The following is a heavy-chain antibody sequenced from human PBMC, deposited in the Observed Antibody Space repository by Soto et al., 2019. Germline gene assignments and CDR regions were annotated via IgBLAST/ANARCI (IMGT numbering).Heavy chain of an antibody. CDR1: GFTFSSYA. J-gene: IGHJ4*02. CDR2: ISGSGGST. CDR3: AKSMDSSGWFRGPD. D-gene: IGHD6-19*01. V-gene: IGHV3-23*01. Sequence: XXSLRLSCATSGFTFSSYAMRWVLQAPGKGLEWVSAISGSGGSTYYADSVKGRFTISRDNSKNTLYLQMNSLRDEDTAVYYCAKSMDSSGWFRGPDWGQGTLVTVSS.